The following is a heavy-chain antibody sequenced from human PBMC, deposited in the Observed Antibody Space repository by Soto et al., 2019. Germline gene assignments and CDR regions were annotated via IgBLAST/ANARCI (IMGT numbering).Heavy chain of an antibody. CDR2: IGARGFPI. J-gene: IGHJ4*02. CDR1: GLDFGVYP. V-gene: IGHV3-48*04. Sequence: EVQLVESGGGVMQPGGSLRLSCAASGLDFGVYPMNWVRQAPGKGLDWVSYIGARGFPIYYADSVRGRFAMSRDNANNSVFLQMDSLRAEDTAQYFCATEPFDYWGRGALVTVSS. CDR3: ATEPFDY.